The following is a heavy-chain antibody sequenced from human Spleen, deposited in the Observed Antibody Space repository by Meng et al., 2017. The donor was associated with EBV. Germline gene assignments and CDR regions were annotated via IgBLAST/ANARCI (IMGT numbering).Heavy chain of an antibody. CDR1: GFSLSTSGVG. Sequence: QITLNESGPSLVKPTQTLTLTCTFSGFSLSTSGVGVGWIRQPPGKALEWLALIYRDDKRYSPSLKSRLTITKDTSKNQVVLTMTNMDPVDTATYYCAHIIVARPFDSWGQGTLVTVSS. D-gene: IGHD6-6*01. CDR2: IYRDDK. J-gene: IGHJ4*02. CDR3: AHIIVARPFDS. V-gene: IGHV2-5*01.